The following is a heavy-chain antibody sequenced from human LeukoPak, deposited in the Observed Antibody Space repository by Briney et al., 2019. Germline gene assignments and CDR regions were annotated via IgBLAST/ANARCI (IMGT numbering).Heavy chain of an antibody. D-gene: IGHD2-2*01. J-gene: IGHJ6*02. CDR1: GYTFTSYG. V-gene: IGHV1-18*01. Sequence: ASVKVSCKASGYTFTSYGISWVRQAPGQGLEWMGWISAYNGNTNYAQKLQGRVTMTTDTSTSTAYMELRGLRSDDTAVYYCARLSVVVPAAIVYYYYGMDVWSQGTTVTVSS. CDR3: ARLSVVVPAAIVYYYYGMDV. CDR2: ISAYNGNT.